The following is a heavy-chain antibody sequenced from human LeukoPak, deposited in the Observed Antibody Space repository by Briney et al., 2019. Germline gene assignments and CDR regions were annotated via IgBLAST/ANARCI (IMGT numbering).Heavy chain of an antibody. CDR3: TXTPRXXSAPFDY. CDR1: GFTFSNVW. CDR2: IKSKADGGTT. J-gene: IGHJ4*01. D-gene: IGHD4-23*01. Sequence: GGSLRLSCAASGFTFSNVWMTWVRQAPGKGLEWVGRIKSKADGGTTDYAAPVKGRFTISRDDSKNTLYLQMNSLRAEDTAVYYCTXTPRXXSAPFDYWGXGTXXXVSS. V-gene: IGHV3-15*07.